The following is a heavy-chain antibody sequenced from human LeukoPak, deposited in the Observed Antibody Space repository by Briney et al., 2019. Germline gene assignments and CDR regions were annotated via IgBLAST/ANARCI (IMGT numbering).Heavy chain of an antibody. V-gene: IGHV3-30*02. J-gene: IGHJ4*02. D-gene: IGHD6-19*01. CDR2: IRYDESDK. CDR3: AKERAIAVADNFDY. CDR1: GFIFSTYG. Sequence: GGSLRLSCAASGFIFSTYGMHWVRQAPGKGLEWVAFIRYDESDKYYADSVKGRFTISRDNSKNTLYPQMNSLRAEDTAVYYCAKERAIAVADNFDYWGQGTLVTVSS.